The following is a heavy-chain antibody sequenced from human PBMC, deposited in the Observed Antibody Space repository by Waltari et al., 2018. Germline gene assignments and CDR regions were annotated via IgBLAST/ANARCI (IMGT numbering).Heavy chain of an antibody. Sequence: QVQLVQSGADVKKPGASVKVSCEASGDTFTHYDIHWVRQAPGQGLEWMGIINPNGGSTSYAQKFQGRVTMTRDTSTNTVYMELGSLRSDDTAVYYCARDHESSGLGYWGQGTLVTVS. V-gene: IGHV1-46*01. CDR2: INPNGGST. J-gene: IGHJ4*02. CDR1: GDTFTHYD. CDR3: ARDHESSGLGY. D-gene: IGHD3-22*01.